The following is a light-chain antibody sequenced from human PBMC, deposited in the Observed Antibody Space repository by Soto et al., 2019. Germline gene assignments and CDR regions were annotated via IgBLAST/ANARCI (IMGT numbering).Light chain of an antibody. V-gene: IGKV1-39*01. CDR1: QSIRSY. CDR3: QQSYSTPPT. Sequence: DIPMTQSPSSLSASVGDRVTITCRASQSIRSYLNWYQQKPGKAPKLLIYAASSLQSGVPSRFSGGGSATDFTLTISSLQPEDFATYYCQQSYSTPPTFGQGTKVEIK. J-gene: IGKJ1*01. CDR2: AAS.